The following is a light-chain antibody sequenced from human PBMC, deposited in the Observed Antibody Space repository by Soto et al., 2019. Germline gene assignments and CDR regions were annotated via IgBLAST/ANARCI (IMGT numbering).Light chain of an antibody. J-gene: IGKJ1*01. CDR3: QQYSSSPKT. CDR2: GAS. CDR1: QSVSSSY. Sequence: EIVLTQSPATLSLSPGERATLSCRASQSVSSSYLAWYQQKPGQAPRLLINGASNRATGIPDRFSGSGSGTDFTLTISRLEPEDFAVYYCQQYSSSPKTFGQGTKVDIK. V-gene: IGKV3-20*01.